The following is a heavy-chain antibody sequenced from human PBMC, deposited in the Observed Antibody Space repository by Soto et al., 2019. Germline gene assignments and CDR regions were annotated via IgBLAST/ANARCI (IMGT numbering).Heavy chain of an antibody. V-gene: IGHV1-18*01. J-gene: IGHJ5*02. CDR3: AREDCSSTTSYGWFDP. CDR1: GYTFTSYG. Sequence: GASVKVSCKASGYTFTSYGISWVRQAPGLGLEWMGWISAYNGNTNYAQKLQGRVTMTTDTSTSTAYMELRSLRSDDTALYYCAREDCSSTTSYGWFDPWGQGTLVTVSS. D-gene: IGHD2-2*01. CDR2: ISAYNGNT.